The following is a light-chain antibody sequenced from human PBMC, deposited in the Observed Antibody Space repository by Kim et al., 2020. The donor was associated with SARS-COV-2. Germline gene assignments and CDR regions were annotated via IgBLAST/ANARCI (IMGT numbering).Light chain of an antibody. J-gene: IGKJ1*01. CDR3: QQYRTYPWT. CDR1: QSISSW. Sequence: GDRVTIPCRASQSISSWLAWYQQKPGKAPNLLIYKASNLERGVPSRFSGSGSGTEFTLTISSLRPDDFATYYCQQYRTYPWTFGQGTKVDIK. CDR2: KAS. V-gene: IGKV1-5*03.